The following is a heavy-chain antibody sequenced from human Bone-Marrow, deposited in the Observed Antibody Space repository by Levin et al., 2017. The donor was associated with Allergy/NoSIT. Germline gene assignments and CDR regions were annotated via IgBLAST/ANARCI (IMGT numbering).Heavy chain of an antibody. CDR1: GFTFSSYW. D-gene: IGHD3-9*01. CDR3: AREVALSGIGAYY. V-gene: IGHV3-74*01. Sequence: LSLTCAASGFTFSSYWMHWVRQAPGTGLVWLSRINGDGSDTNHADSVKGRFTISRDNARNTLFLQMNSLRVEDTGIYYCAREVALSGIGAYYWGQGAQVTVSS. CDR2: INGDGSDT. J-gene: IGHJ4*02.